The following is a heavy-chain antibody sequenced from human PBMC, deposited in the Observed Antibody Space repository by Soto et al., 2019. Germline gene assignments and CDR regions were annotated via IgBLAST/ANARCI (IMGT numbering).Heavy chain of an antibody. D-gene: IGHD6-19*01. CDR1: GFTFSSYG. J-gene: IGHJ4*02. V-gene: IGHV3-33*01. CDR3: ARDVIVVGIAVPGY. CDR2: IWYDGSNK. Sequence: QVQLVESGGGVVQPGRSLRLSCAASGFTFSSYGMHWVRQAPGKGLEWVAVIWYDGSNKYYADSVKGRFTISRDNSKNTLYLQMNSLRAEDTAVYYCARDVIVVGIAVPGYWGQGTLVTVSS.